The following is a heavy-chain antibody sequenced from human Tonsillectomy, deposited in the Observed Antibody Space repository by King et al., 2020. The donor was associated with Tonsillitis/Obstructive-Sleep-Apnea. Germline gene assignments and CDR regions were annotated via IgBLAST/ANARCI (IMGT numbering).Heavy chain of an antibody. CDR3: ATKGGYCSSTGCYRQPPRY. CDR1: GESFSGYY. Sequence: VQLQQWGAGLLKPSETLSLTCAVYGESFSGYYWNWIRQPPGKGLEWIGEINHSGSTNYNPSFKSRVTISVATSQNQVSLKLSSVTAADTAVYYCATKGGYCSSTGCYRQPPRYWGQGTLVAVSS. V-gene: IGHV4-34*01. D-gene: IGHD2-2*01. CDR2: INHSGST. J-gene: IGHJ4*02.